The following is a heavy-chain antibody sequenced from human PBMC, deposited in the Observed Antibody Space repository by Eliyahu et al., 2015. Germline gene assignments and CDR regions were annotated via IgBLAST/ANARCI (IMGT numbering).Heavy chain of an antibody. CDR2: INPNSGGT. V-gene: IGHV1-2*02. Sequence: HWVRQAPGQGLEWMGWINPNSGGTNYAQKFQGRVTMTRDTSISTAYMELSRLRSDDTAVYYCARELGYYDFWSGYYTDYWGQGTLVTVSS. J-gene: IGHJ4*02. CDR3: ARELGYYDFWSGYYTDY. D-gene: IGHD3-3*01.